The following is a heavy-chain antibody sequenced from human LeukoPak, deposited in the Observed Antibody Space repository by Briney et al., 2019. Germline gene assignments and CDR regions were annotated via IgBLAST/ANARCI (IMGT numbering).Heavy chain of an antibody. D-gene: IGHD2/OR15-2a*01. Sequence: ASVKVSCRASGYTFTSYAMHWVRQAPGQRLEWMGWINAGNGNTKYSQKFQGRVTITRDTSASTAYMELSSLRSEDTAVYYCARDIARKILWPGYWGQGTLVTVSS. CDR1: GYTFTSYA. CDR2: INAGNGNT. CDR3: ARDIARKILWPGY. V-gene: IGHV1-3*01. J-gene: IGHJ4*02.